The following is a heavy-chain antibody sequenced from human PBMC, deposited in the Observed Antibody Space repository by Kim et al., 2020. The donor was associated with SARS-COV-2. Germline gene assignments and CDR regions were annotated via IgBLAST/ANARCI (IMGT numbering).Heavy chain of an antibody. CDR1: GFTFSDYY. CDR2: ISSSGSTI. V-gene: IGHV3-11*01. D-gene: IGHD2-21*01. J-gene: IGHJ2*01. Sequence: GGSLRLSCAASGFTFSDYYMSWIRQAPGKGLEWVSYISSSGSTIYYADSVKGRFTISRDNAKNSLYLQMNSLRAEDTAVYYCARDPENIVVAHGVWYFDLWGRGTLVTVSS. CDR3: ARDPENIVVAHGVWYFDL.